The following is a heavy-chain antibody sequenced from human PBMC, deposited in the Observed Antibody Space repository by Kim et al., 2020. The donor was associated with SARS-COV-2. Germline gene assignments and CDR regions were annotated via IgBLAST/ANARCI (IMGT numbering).Heavy chain of an antibody. CDR2: ISWNSGSI. V-gene: IGHV3-9*01. J-gene: IGHJ6*02. CDR3: AKDTLQVALGGMDV. CDR1: GFTFDDYA. Sequence: GGSLRLSCAASGFTFDDYAMHWVRQAPGKGLEWVSGISWNSGSIGYADSVKGRFTISRDNAKNSLYLQMNSLRAEDTALYYCAKDTLQVALGGMDVWGQGTTVTVSS. D-gene: IGHD7-27*01.